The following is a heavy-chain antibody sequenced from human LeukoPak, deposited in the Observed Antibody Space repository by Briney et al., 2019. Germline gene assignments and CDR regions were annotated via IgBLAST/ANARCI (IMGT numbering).Heavy chain of an antibody. V-gene: IGHV3-23*01. Sequence: PGGSLRLSCAASGFTFSNYGMSWVRQAPGKGLEWVSGISGNGDNTYYADSVKGRSSISRDNSKNTLYLQMDSLRAEDTAVYHRAKTNGYYDYWGRGTLVTVSS. J-gene: IGHJ4*02. CDR3: AKTNGYYDY. CDR1: GFTFSNYG. CDR2: ISGNGDNT. D-gene: IGHD3-22*01.